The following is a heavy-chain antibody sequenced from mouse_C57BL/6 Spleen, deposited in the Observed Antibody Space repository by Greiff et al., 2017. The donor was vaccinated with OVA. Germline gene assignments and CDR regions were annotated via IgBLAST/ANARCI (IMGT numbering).Heavy chain of an antibody. Sequence: QVHVKQSGAELVRPGASVTLSCKASGYTFTDYEMHWVKQTPVHGLEWIRAIDPETGGTAYNQKFKGKAILTADKSSSTAYMELRSLTSEDSAVYYCTRSLYYYGSSYDDYWGQGTTLTVSS. CDR1: GYTFTDYE. CDR3: TRSLYYYGSSYDDY. V-gene: IGHV1-15*01. CDR2: IDPETGGT. J-gene: IGHJ2*01. D-gene: IGHD1-1*01.